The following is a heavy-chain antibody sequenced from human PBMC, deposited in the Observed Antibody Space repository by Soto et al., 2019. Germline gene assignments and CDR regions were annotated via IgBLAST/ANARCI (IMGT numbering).Heavy chain of an antibody. D-gene: IGHD1-26*01. CDR2: SAPEEGVP. Sequence: ASVKVSCKVPKYTLTELTIDWLRQAPGKGLEWMGRSAPEEGVPIYPQKFQGRVSMTEDPSTDTAYMDLTSLRFEDTAVYFFAADRKTVGTIGAFDFWGQGTLVTAST. CDR1: KYTLTELT. J-gene: IGHJ4*02. CDR3: AADRKTVGTIGAFDF. V-gene: IGHV1-24*01.